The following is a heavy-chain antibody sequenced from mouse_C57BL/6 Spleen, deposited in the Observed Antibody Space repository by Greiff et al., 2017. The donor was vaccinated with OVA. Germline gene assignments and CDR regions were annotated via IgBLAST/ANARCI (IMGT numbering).Heavy chain of an antibody. Sequence: QVQLQQPGAELVRPGTSVKLSCKASGYTFTSYWMHWVKQRPGQGLEWIGVIDPSDSYTNYNQKFKGKATLTVDTSSSTAYMQLSSLTSEDSAVYYCTRGITTVVAGVDYWGQGTSVTVSS. D-gene: IGHD1-1*01. V-gene: IGHV1-59*01. CDR3: TRGITTVVAGVDY. CDR1: GYTFTSYW. J-gene: IGHJ4*01. CDR2: IDPSDSYT.